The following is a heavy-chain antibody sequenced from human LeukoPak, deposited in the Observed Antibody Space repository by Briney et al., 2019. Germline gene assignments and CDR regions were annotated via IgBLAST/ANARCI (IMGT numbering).Heavy chain of an antibody. CDR3: ARATVTTANINAFDI. V-gene: IGHV4-4*07. Sequence: PSETLSLICTVSGGSISSYYWSWIRQPAGKGLEWIGRIYTSGSTNYNPSLKSRVTMSVDTSKNQFSLKLSSVTAADTAVYYCARATVTTANINAFDIWGQGTMVTVSS. D-gene: IGHD4-17*01. CDR1: GGSISSYY. J-gene: IGHJ3*02. CDR2: IYTSGST.